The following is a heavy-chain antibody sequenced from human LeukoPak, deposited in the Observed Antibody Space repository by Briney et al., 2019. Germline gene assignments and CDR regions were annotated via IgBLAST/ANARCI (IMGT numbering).Heavy chain of an antibody. Sequence: SETLSLTCTVSGGSISSGGYYWSWIRQPPGKGLEWIGYIYHSGSTYYNPSLKSRVTISVDRSKNQFSLKLSSVTAADTAVYYCARGGEGDVGSFDYWGQGTLVTVSS. CDR1: GGSISSGGYY. D-gene: IGHD3-16*01. CDR3: ARGGEGDVGSFDY. CDR2: IYHSGST. J-gene: IGHJ4*02. V-gene: IGHV4-30-2*01.